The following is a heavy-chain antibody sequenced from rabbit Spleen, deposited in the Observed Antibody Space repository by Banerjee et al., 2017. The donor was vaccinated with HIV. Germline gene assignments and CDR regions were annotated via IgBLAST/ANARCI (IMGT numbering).Heavy chain of an antibody. J-gene: IGHJ6*01. V-gene: IGHV1S45*01. D-gene: IGHD8-1*01. CDR3: ARDTGSSFSSYGMDL. Sequence: QEQLVESGGGLVQPGGSLKLSCKASGFDFSSYGMSWVRQAPGKGLESITCIDTGSSDFTYFASWAKGRFTCSKTSSTTVTLQMTSLTAADTATYFCARDTGSSFSSYGMDLWGPGTLVTVS. CDR1: GFDFSSYG. CDR2: IDTGSSDFT.